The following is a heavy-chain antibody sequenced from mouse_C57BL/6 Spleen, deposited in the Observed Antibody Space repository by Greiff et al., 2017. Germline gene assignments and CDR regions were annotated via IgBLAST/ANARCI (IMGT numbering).Heavy chain of an antibody. CDR3: ARRAGTGTYYAMDY. J-gene: IGHJ4*01. D-gene: IGHD3-3*01. Sequence: VQLQQSGAELVKPGASVKMSCKASGYTFTSYWIPWVKQRPGQGLEWIGDIYPGSGSTNYNEKFKSKATLTVDTSSSTAYMQLSSLTSEDSAVYDCARRAGTGTYYAMDYWGQGTSVTVSS. CDR1: GYTFTSYW. V-gene: IGHV1-55*01. CDR2: IYPGSGST.